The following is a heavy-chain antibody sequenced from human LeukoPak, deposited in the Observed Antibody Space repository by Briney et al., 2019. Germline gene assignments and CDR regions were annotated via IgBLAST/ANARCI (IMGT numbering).Heavy chain of an antibody. J-gene: IGHJ5*02. CDR3: ARRQRRYRSGWYPGGDWFDP. V-gene: IGHV4-39*07. D-gene: IGHD6-19*01. Sequence: SETLSLTCTVSGGSISSSSYYWGWIRQPPGKGLEWIGEINHSGSTNYNPSLKSRVTISVDTSKNQFSLKLSSVTAADTAVYYCARRQRRYRSGWYPGGDWFDPWGQGTLVTVSS. CDR2: INHSGST. CDR1: GGSISSSSYY.